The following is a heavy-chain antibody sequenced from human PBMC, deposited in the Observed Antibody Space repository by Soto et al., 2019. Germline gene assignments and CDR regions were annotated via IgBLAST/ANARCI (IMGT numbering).Heavy chain of an antibody. Sequence: SETLSLTCTVSGGSISSYYWSWIRQPPGKGLEWIGYIYYSGSTNYNPSLKSRVTISVDTSKNQFSLKLSSVTAADTAVYYCARAGFDFWSGMDVWGQGTTVTVS. J-gene: IGHJ6*02. D-gene: IGHD3-3*01. CDR1: GGSISSYY. CDR2: IYYSGST. V-gene: IGHV4-59*01. CDR3: ARAGFDFWSGMDV.